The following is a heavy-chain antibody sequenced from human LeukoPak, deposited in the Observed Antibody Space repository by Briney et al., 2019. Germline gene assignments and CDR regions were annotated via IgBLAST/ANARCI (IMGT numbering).Heavy chain of an antibody. CDR2: IYYSGST. J-gene: IGHJ1*01. V-gene: IGHV4-59*01. CDR1: GGSISSYY. CDR3: ARDRGSSSWYRSEYFQH. D-gene: IGHD6-13*01. Sequence: SETLSLTCTVSGGSISSYYWSWIRQPPGKGLEWIGYIYYSGSTNYNPSLKSRVTISVDTSKNQFSLKLSSVTAADTAVCYCARDRGSSSWYRSEYFQHWGQGTLVTVSS.